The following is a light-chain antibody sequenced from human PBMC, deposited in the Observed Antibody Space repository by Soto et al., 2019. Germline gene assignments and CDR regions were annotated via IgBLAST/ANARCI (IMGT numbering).Light chain of an antibody. CDR3: QQHSHWPPWT. J-gene: IGKJ1*01. V-gene: IGKV3-11*01. CDR1: QSVSSY. Sequence: EIVLTQSPPTLSLSQAERSTLSCRASQSVSSYLAWYQQKPGQAPRLLIHGASNRATGIPARFSGSGSGTDFTLTISNLEPEDFAVYYCQQHSHWPPWTFGQGTKVDI. CDR2: GAS.